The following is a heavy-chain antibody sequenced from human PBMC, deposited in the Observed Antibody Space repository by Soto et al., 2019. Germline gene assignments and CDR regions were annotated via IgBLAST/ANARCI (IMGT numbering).Heavy chain of an antibody. CDR1: GYTFTHYY. J-gene: IGHJ4*02. Sequence: RASVKVSCKASGYTFTHYYIHRVRQAPGQGLEWMGIINPNGGVTTYAQKFRAGFTMTRDTSTSTVYMELSSLRSEDSAVYYCATSVNSAMAFDYWGQGTLVTVSS. CDR2: INPNGGVT. V-gene: IGHV1-46*01. D-gene: IGHD5-18*01. CDR3: ATSVNSAMAFDY.